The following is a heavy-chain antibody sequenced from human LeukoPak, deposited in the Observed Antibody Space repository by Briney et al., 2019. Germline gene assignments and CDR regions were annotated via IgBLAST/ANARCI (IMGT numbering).Heavy chain of an antibody. Sequence: PGGSLRLSYVASGFTLNNLDMLGVRQARGKGLEWGSGISGETGKTYYADSVKGGFTNSRDNSKNTLDLQRTGLRAEDTAVYYCAKYYVSRNSYSFFDYWGQGTLVTVAS. J-gene: IGHJ4*02. CDR2: ISGETGKT. CDR1: GFTLNNLD. D-gene: IGHD5-18*01. V-gene: IGHV3-23*01. CDR3: AKYYVSRNSYSFFDY.